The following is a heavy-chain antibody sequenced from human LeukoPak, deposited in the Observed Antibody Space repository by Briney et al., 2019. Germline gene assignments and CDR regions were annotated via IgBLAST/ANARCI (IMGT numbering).Heavy chain of an antibody. J-gene: IGHJ4*02. CDR2: IYTSGST. CDR1: GGSIRSYY. CDR3: ARDLEHCRNIICSNSAY. Sequence: PSETLSLTCSVSGGSIRSYYWSWIRQPAGKGLEWIGRIYTSGSTNYNPSLKGRVTISVDTSKNQFSLKLSSVTAADTAVYYCARDLEHCRNIICSNSAYWGQGTLVTVSS. V-gene: IGHV4-4*07. D-gene: IGHD2-2*01.